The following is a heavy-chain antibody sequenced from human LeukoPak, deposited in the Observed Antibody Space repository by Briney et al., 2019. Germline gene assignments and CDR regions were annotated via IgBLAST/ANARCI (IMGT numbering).Heavy chain of an antibody. CDR3: ARDYYGSGSYYFSVPSPTRHKNAFDI. V-gene: IGHV1-18*01. Sequence: GASVKVSCKASGYTFTSYGISWVRQAPGQGLEWMGWISAYNGNTNYAQKLQGRVTMTTDTSTSTAYMELRSLRSDDTAVYYCARDYYGSGSYYFSVPSPTRHKNAFDIWGQGTMVTVSS. CDR1: GYTFTSYG. CDR2: ISAYNGNT. D-gene: IGHD3-10*01. J-gene: IGHJ3*02.